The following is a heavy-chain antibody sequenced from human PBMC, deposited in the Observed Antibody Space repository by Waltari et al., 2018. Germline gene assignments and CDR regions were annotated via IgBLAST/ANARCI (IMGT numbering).Heavy chain of an antibody. J-gene: IGHJ4*02. V-gene: IGHV1-69*08. CDR1: GGTFSSYA. CDR3: ARDISSSSDY. CDR2: ISPIVGTA. D-gene: IGHD6-6*01. Sequence: QVQLVQSGAEVKKPGSSVKVSCKASGGTFSSYAISWGRQAPGQGLEWMGRISPIVGTANYAQKFQGRVTITADKSTSTAYMELSRLRSDDTAVYYCARDISSSSDYWGQGTLVTVSS.